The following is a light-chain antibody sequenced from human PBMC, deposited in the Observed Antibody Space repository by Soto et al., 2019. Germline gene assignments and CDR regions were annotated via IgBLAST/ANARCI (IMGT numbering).Light chain of an antibody. V-gene: IGKV3-11*01. CDR1: QSVGSY. CDR3: QQRSDWPPT. J-gene: IGKJ1*01. CDR2: DTS. Sequence: EIVLTQSPVTLSLSPGERATLSCRASQSVGSYLAWFQQTPGQAPRLLIYDTSNRATGIPARFSGSGSGTDFTLTISSLETEDFAVYYCQQRSDWPPTFGQGTKVDIK.